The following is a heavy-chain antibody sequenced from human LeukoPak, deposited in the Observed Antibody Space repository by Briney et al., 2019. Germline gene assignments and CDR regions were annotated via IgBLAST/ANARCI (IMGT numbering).Heavy chain of an antibody. D-gene: IGHD3-9*01. V-gene: IGHV3-30*02. CDR3: ARTDDILTGAFDY. Sequence: PGGSLRLSCAASGFTFSSYGMHWVRQAPGKGLEWVAFIRYDGSNKYYADSVKGRFTISRDNSKNTLYLQMNSLRAEGTAVYYCARTDDILTGAFDYWGQGTLVTVSS. CDR1: GFTFSSYG. CDR2: IRYDGSNK. J-gene: IGHJ4*02.